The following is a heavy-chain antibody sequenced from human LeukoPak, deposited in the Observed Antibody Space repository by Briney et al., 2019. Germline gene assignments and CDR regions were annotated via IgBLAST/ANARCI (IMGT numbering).Heavy chain of an antibody. V-gene: IGHV3-23*01. CDR2: ISGSGGST. CDR1: GFTFSSYA. Sequence: GGSLRLSCAASGFTFSSYAMSWVRQAPGKGLEWDSVISGSGGSTYYADSVKGRFTISRDNSKNTLYLQMNSLTAEDTAVYYCAKDLSAGYSSTWNGIPPYFDDWGQGTLVTVSS. D-gene: IGHD6-13*01. J-gene: IGHJ4*02. CDR3: AKDLSAGYSSTWNGIPPYFDD.